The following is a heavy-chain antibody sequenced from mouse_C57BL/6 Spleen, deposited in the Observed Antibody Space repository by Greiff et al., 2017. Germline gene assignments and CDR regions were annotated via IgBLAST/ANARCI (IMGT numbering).Heavy chain of an antibody. CDR1: GYAFSSSW. J-gene: IGHJ2*01. CDR2: IYPGDGDT. V-gene: IGHV1-82*01. Sequence: VQLQQSGPELVKPGASVKISCKASGYAFSSSWMNWVKQRPGKGLEWIGRIYPGDGDTNYNGKFKGKATLTADKSSSTAYVQLSSLTSEDSAVYFCARSVVATDYFDYWGQGTTLTVSS. D-gene: IGHD1-1*01. CDR3: ARSVVATDYFDY.